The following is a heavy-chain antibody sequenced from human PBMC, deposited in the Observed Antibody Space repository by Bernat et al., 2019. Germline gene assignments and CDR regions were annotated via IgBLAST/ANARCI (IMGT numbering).Heavy chain of an antibody. J-gene: IGHJ4*02. Sequence: QVQLVQSGAEVKKPGASVKVSCKASGYIFTSYGISWVRQAPGQGLEWMGWISAYNGNTNYAQKLQGRVTMTTDTSTSTAYMELRSLRSDDTAVYYCARADPGYYDSSGHDYWGQGTLVTVSS. V-gene: IGHV1-18*01. CDR2: ISAYNGNT. CDR3: ARADPGYYDSSGHDY. CDR1: GYIFTSYG. D-gene: IGHD3-22*01.